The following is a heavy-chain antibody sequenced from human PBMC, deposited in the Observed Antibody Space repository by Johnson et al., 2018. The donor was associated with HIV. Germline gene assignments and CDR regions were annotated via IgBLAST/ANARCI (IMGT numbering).Heavy chain of an antibody. CDR1: GFTFSTYW. CDR3: ARDPDVTPGAFDI. J-gene: IGHJ3*02. V-gene: IGHV3-7*05. D-gene: IGHD2-15*01. CDR2: IKQDGSEK. Sequence: VQLVESGGGLVQPGGSLRLSCAASGFTFSTYWVHWVRQAPGKGLEWVANIKQDGSEKYYVDSVKGRFTISRDNAKNSLYLQMNSLRAEDTAVYYCARDPDVTPGAFDIWGQGTMVTVSS.